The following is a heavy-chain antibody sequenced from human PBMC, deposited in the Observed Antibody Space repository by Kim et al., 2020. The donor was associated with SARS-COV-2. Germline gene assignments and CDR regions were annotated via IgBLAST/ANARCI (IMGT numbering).Heavy chain of an antibody. J-gene: IGHJ6*02. D-gene: IGHD1-1*01. CDR3: ARDQIRILSPHTKTGNYYYDYGMDV. V-gene: IGHV1-46*01. CDR1: GYTFTSYY. CDR2: INPSGGST. Sequence: ASVKVSCKASGYTFTSYYMHWVRQAPGQGLESMGIINPSGGSTSYAQKFQGRVTMTRDTSTSTVYMELSSLRSEDTAVYYCARDQIRILSPHTKTGNYYYDYGMDVWGQGTTVTVSS.